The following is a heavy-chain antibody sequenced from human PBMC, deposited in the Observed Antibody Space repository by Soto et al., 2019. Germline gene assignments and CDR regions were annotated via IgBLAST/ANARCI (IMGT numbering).Heavy chain of an antibody. J-gene: IGHJ6*02. CDR3: ARDGAPVYDFWSGLGMDV. Sequence: QVQLVESGGGVVQPGRSLRLSCAASGFTFSSYGMHWVRQAPGKGLEWVAVIWYDGSNKYYADSVKGRFTISRDNSKNTLYLQMNSLRAEDTAVYYCARDGAPVYDFWSGLGMDVWGQGTTVTVSS. D-gene: IGHD3-3*01. CDR2: IWYDGSNK. V-gene: IGHV3-33*01. CDR1: GFTFSSYG.